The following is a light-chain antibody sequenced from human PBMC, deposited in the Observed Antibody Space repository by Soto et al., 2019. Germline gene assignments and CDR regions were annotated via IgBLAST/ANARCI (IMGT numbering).Light chain of an antibody. CDR2: GSS. V-gene: IGKV3-15*01. CDR3: QQYNNWPRA. Sequence: EILMTQSPATLSVSPGERVTLSCRASQTISSNLAWYQQKPGQAPRLLIYGSSIRATGISARFSGSGSGTEFTLTISSLQSEDHAVYYYQQYNNWPRAFGQGTKV. CDR1: QTISSN. J-gene: IGKJ1*01.